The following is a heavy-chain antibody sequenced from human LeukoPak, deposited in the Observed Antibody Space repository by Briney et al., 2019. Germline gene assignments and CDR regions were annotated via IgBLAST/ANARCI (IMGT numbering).Heavy chain of an antibody. CDR2: IIPIFGTA. Sequence: ASVKVSCKASGGTFSNYAINWVRQAPGQGLEWMGGIIPIFGTANYAQKFQGRVTITADKSTGAAYMELSSLRSDDTAVYYCARVNIVATIYYFDYWGQGTLVTVSS. CDR3: ARVNIVATIYYFDY. J-gene: IGHJ4*02. D-gene: IGHD5-12*01. V-gene: IGHV1-69*06. CDR1: GGTFSNYA.